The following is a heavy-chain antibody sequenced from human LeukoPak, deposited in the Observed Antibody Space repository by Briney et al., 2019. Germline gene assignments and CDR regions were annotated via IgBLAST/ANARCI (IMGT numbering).Heavy chain of an antibody. D-gene: IGHD1-14*01. J-gene: IGHJ4*02. V-gene: IGHV4-30-4*01. CDR2: IYYSGST. Sequence: PSQTLSLTCTVSGGSISSGDYYWSWIRQPPGKGLEWIGYIYYSGSTYYNPSLKSRVTISVDTSKNQFSLKLSSVTAADTAVYYCARGEPAEDYFDYWGQGTLVTVSS. CDR1: GGSISSGDYY. CDR3: ARGEPAEDYFDY.